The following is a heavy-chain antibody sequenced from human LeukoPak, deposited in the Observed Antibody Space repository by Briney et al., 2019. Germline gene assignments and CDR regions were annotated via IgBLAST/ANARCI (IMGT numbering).Heavy chain of an antibody. CDR3: ARLAAAGFSFDY. J-gene: IGHJ4*02. Sequence: SETLSLTCTVSGGSISSDYWSWIRQPPGKGLEWIGYIYYSGSTNYNPSLKSRVTISVDTSKNQSSLKLSSVTAADTAVYYCARLAAAGFSFDYWGQGTLVTVSS. V-gene: IGHV4-59*01. CDR2: IYYSGST. CDR1: GGSISSDY. D-gene: IGHD6-13*01.